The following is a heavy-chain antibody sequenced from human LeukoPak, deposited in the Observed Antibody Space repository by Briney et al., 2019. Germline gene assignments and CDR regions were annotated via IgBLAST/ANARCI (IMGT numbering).Heavy chain of an antibody. Sequence: SETLSLTCTVSGGSISSYYWSWIRQPAGKGLEWIGRIYTSGSTNYNPSLKSRVTISVDTSKNQFSLKLSSVTAADTAVYYCARGGRYNWNDVAGYYFDYWGQGTLVTVSS. V-gene: IGHV4-4*07. CDR2: IYTSGST. CDR3: ARGGRYNWNDVAGYYFDY. D-gene: IGHD1-20*01. J-gene: IGHJ4*02. CDR1: GGSISSYY.